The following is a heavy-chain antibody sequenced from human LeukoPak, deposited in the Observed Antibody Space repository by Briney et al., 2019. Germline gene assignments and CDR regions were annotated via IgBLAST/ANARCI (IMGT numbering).Heavy chain of an antibody. Sequence: KPSETLCLTCTVSGGSISSYYWSWIRQPPGKGLEWIGYIYYTGSTDYNPSLKSRVTISLDTSKNQFSLKLSSMTAADTAVYYCARDKLGWYFDLWGRGTLVTVSS. J-gene: IGHJ2*01. CDR3: ARDKLGWYFDL. D-gene: IGHD7-27*01. V-gene: IGHV4-59*01. CDR1: GGSISSYY. CDR2: IYYTGST.